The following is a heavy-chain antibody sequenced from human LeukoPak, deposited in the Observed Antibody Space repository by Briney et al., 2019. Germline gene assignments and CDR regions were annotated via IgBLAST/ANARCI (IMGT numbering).Heavy chain of an antibody. D-gene: IGHD3-22*01. J-gene: IGHJ4*02. CDR1: GFTFNSYG. Sequence: GRSLRLSCAASGFTFNSYGMHWVRQAPGKGLEWVALIWYDGTNKYYADSVKGRFTISRDSSKNTLYLQMNNLRAEDTAVYYWARGPYYYDISGSPRGDYWGKGTLVTVAS. V-gene: IGHV3-33*01. CDR2: IWYDGTNK. CDR3: ARGPYYYDISGSPRGDY.